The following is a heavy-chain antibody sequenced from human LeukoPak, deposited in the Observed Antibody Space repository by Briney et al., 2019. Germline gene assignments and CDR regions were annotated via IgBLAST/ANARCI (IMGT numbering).Heavy chain of an antibody. V-gene: IGHV1-2*02. J-gene: IGHJ6*02. CDR3: ARDGDREYTAPDGMDV. D-gene: IGHD5-18*01. Sequence: VASVKVSCKASGYTFTAYYMHWLRQAPGQGLEWMGWINVNSGDTNYAQKFQGRVTMTRDTSITTAYMELSSLRSDDTAVYYCARDGDREYTAPDGMDVWGQGTTVTVSS. CDR1: GYTFTAYY. CDR2: INVNSGDT.